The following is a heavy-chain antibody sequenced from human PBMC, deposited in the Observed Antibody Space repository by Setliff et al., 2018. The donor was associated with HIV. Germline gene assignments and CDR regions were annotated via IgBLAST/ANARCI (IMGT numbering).Heavy chain of an antibody. J-gene: IGHJ3*02. CDR2: IISSSTNI. CDR1: GFIFSSYN. D-gene: IGHD3-22*01. CDR3: ARVRDYYDSGAQAFDI. Sequence: GGSLRLSCAASGFIFSSYNMNWVRQAPGKGLEWVSSIISSSTNIYYADSVKGRFTISRDTAKNSLYLQMNSLRAEDTAVYYCARVRDYYDSGAQAFDIWGQGTMVTVSS. V-gene: IGHV3-21*01.